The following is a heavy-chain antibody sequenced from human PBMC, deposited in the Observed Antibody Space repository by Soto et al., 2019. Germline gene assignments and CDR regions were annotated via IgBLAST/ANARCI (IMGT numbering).Heavy chain of an antibody. Sequence: ASVKVSCKASGYTFTGYYMHCVLQSPLQWLEWMGWINPNSGGTNYAQKFQGRVTMTRDTSISTAYMELSRLRSDDTAVYYCARGPRITIFGVVIMRHWFDPWGQGTLVTVSS. D-gene: IGHD3-3*01. CDR3: ARGPRITIFGVVIMRHWFDP. J-gene: IGHJ5*02. V-gene: IGHV1-2*02. CDR2: INPNSGGT. CDR1: GYTFTGYY.